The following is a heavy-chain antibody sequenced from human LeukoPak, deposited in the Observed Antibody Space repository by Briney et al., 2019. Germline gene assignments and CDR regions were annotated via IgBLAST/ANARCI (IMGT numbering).Heavy chain of an antibody. CDR1: GGSISSYY. CDR2: IYYSGST. CDR3: AREAGSYGSGAFDP. Sequence: SETLSLTFTVSGGSISSYYWSWIRQPPGKGLEWIGYIYYSGSTNYNPSLKSRVTISVDTSKNQFSLKLSSVTAADTAVYYCAREAGSYGSGAFDPWGQGTLVTVSS. D-gene: IGHD3-10*01. J-gene: IGHJ5*02. V-gene: IGHV4-59*08.